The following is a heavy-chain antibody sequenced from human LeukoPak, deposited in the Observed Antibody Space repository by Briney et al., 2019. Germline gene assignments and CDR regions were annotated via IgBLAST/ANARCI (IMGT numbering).Heavy chain of an antibody. CDR2: IYYSGST. CDR3: ARVGSWEGWFDP. D-gene: IGHD1-26*01. V-gene: IGHV4-30-4*01. CDR1: GGSINSDDYY. Sequence: PSGTLSLTCFVSGGSINSDDYYWSWIRLPPGKGLEWIGYIYYSGSTYYNPSLKSRITISVDTSKNQFSLRLSSVTAADTAVYYCARVGSWEGWFDPWGQGTLVTVSS. J-gene: IGHJ5*02.